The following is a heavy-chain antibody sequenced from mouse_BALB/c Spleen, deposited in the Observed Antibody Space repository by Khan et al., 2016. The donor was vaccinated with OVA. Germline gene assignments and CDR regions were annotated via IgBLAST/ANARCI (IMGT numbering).Heavy chain of an antibody. D-gene: IGHD2-4*01. CDR2: ISYSENT. CDR3: ARKDYYDYDPFPY. Sequence: EVQLQESGPGLVKPSQSLSLTCTVTGYSITSEYTWNWIRQFPGNKLEWMGFISYSENTRYNPSLKSRISITRDTSKNQFFLQLNSVTSEDTATCYCARKDYYDYDPFPYWGQGTLVTVSA. CDR1: GYSITSEYT. J-gene: IGHJ3*01. V-gene: IGHV3-2*02.